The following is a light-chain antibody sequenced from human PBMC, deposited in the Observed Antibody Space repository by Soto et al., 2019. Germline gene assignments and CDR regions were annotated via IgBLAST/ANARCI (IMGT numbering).Light chain of an antibody. CDR2: DAS. J-gene: IGKJ5*01. CDR3: QQRSIWPLT. Sequence: EIVMTQSPATLSVSPGERATLSCRASQSVSSYLAWYQQKPGQAPRLLIYDASNRATGIPARFSGSGSGTDFTLTISSLEPEDFAVYYCQQRSIWPLTFGQGTRLEI. V-gene: IGKV3-11*01. CDR1: QSVSSY.